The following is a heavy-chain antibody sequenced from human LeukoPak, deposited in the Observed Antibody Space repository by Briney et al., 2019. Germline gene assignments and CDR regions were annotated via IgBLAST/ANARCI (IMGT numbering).Heavy chain of an antibody. CDR1: GGSISSYY. D-gene: IGHD2-2*01. Sequence: SETLSLTCTVSGGSISSYYWSWIRQPPGKGLEWIGYIYYSGSTNYNPSLKSRVTISVDTSKNQFSLKLSSVTAADTAVYYCARDGGGTSRPFDYWGQGTPVTVSS. CDR2: IYYSGST. J-gene: IGHJ4*02. V-gene: IGHV4-59*01. CDR3: ARDGGGTSRPFDY.